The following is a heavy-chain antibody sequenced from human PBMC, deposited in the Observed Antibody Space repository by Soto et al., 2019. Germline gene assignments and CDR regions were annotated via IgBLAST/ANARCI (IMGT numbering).Heavy chain of an antibody. J-gene: IGHJ3*02. Sequence: EEQVVESGGDLVQPGGSLRLSCSASGFSFKTYGMNWVRQAPGKGREWVSFISGGSSTVYYADTVRGRITISRDNATDSLYLQMNSLRAEGTAVYYCARDTSRPDDYTSNAYGDAVASWGQGKMVSVSS. CDR2: ISGGSSTV. CDR1: GFSFKTYG. D-gene: IGHD2-2*02. CDR3: ARDTSRPDDYTSNAYGDAVAS. V-gene: IGHV3-48*01.